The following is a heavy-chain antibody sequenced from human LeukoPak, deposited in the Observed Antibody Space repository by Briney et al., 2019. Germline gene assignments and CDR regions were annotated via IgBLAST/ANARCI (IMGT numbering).Heavy chain of an antibody. J-gene: IGHJ3*02. V-gene: IGHV4-61*02. CDR3: ARAPPRKAFDI. CDR1: GGSISSGSYY. CDR2: IYTSGST. Sequence: SETLSLTCTVSGGSISSGSYYWSWIRQPAGKGLEWIGRIYTSGSTNYNPSLKSRVTMSVDTSKNQFSLKLSSVTAADTAVYYCARAPPRKAFDIWGQGTMVTVSS.